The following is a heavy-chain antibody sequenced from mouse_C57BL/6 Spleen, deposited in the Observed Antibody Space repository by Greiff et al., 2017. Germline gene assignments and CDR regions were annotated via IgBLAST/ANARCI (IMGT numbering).Heavy chain of an antibody. CDR3: ARDGDYRDLHTYAMHH. V-gene: IGHV1-4*01. CDR1: VYTFPSST. D-gene: IGHD5-5*01. Sequence: QVQLQQSRAELARPGSSERMSCKTPVYTFPSSTMHWVKHRPGQGLEWIGYINPSSGYTKYNQKFKDKAPLTADKSSSTAYMQLSSLTSEDSAVYYFARDGDYRDLHTYAMHHW. J-gene: IGHJ4*01. CDR2: INPSSGYT.